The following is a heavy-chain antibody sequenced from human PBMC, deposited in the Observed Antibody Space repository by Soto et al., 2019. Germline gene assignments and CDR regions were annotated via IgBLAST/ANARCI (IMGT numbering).Heavy chain of an antibody. J-gene: IGHJ6*02. Sequence: GGSLRLSCAASGFTFSSYAMHWVRQAPGKGLEWVAVTLYDGSDKYYADSVKGRFAISRDNSNNTLYLQMNSLRAEDTALYYCARGTITIFGGRHSYGMDVWGQGTTVTVSS. CDR3: ARGTITIFGGRHSYGMDV. D-gene: IGHD3-3*01. CDR1: GFTFSSYA. V-gene: IGHV3-30*09. CDR2: TLYDGSDK.